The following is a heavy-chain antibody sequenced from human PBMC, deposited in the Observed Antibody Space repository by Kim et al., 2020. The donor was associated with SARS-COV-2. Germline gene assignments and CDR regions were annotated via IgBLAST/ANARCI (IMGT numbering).Heavy chain of an antibody. V-gene: IGHV1-69*01. CDR3: ARGLVEQASYGMDV. Sequence: AQKFQGRVTITADESTSTAYMELSSLRSEDTAVYYWARGLVEQASYGMDVWGQGTTVTVSS. D-gene: IGHD4-17*01. J-gene: IGHJ6*02.